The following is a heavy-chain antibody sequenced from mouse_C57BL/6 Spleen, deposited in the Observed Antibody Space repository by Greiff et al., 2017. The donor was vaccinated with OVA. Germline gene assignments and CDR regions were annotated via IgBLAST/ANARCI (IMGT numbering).Heavy chain of an antibody. CDR1: GYTFTSYW. Sequence: QVQLKQPGAELVKPGASVKLSCKASGYTFTSYWMHWVKQRPGRGLEWIGRIDPNSGGTKYNEKFKSKATLTVDKPSSTAYMQLSSLTSEDSAVYYGASNYYGSSYWYFDVWGTGTTVTVSS. D-gene: IGHD1-1*01. CDR3: ASNYYGSSYWYFDV. J-gene: IGHJ1*03. V-gene: IGHV1-72*01. CDR2: IDPNSGGT.